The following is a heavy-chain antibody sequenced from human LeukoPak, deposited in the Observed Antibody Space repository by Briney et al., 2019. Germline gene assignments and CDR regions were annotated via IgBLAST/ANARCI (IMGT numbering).Heavy chain of an antibody. J-gene: IGHJ3*02. CDR1: GFTFDDYG. D-gene: IGHD5-18*01. V-gene: IGHV3-20*04. Sequence: GGSLRLSCAASGFTFDDYGMSWVRQAPGKGLEWASGINWNGGSTGYADSVKGRFTISRDNGKNSLYLQMNSMRAEDTALYYCARDGAVGYSYGASDIWGQGTMVTVSS. CDR3: ARDGAVGYSYGASDI. CDR2: INWNGGST.